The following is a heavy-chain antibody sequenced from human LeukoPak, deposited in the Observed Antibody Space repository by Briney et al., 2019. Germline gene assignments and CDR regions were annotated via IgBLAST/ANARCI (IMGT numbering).Heavy chain of an antibody. CDR3: ARVRGYSYGYYPC. CDR1: GGSFSGYY. V-gene: IGHV4-34*01. D-gene: IGHD5-18*01. CDR2: INHSGST. Sequence: SETLSLTCAVYGGSFSGYYWSWIRQPPGKRLEWIGEINHSGSTNYNPSLKSRVTISVDTSKNQFSLKLSSVTAADTAVYYCARVRGYSYGYYPCWGQGTLVTVSS. J-gene: IGHJ4*02.